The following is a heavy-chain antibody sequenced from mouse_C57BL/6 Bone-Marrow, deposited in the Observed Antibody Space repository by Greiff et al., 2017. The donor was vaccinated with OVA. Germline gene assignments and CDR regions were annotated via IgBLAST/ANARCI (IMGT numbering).Heavy chain of an antibody. CDR2: IYSSDSDT. J-gene: IGHJ2*01. CDR1: GYTFTSYW. CDR3: AIVNDFDY. V-gene: IGHV1-74*01. Sequence: QVQLQQPGAELANPGASVKVSFKASGYTFTSYWTPWVKPRPGLGLEWLGRIYSSDSDTNFNPKLTGKATLTVATSYCTAYIQLSSMLSQDLAVYYGAIVNDFDYWGQGTTLTFCS.